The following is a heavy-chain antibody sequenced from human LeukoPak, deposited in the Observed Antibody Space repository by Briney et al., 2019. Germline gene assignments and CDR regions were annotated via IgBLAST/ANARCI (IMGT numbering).Heavy chain of an antibody. CDR3: AGGLGKQYSSSWLIDY. CDR2: IYYSGST. J-gene: IGHJ4*02. CDR1: GGSISSGGYS. V-gene: IGHV4-31*03. D-gene: IGHD6-13*01. Sequence: SQTLSLTCTVSGGSISSGGYSWSWIRQHPGKGLEWIGYIYYSGSTYYNPSLKSRVTISVDTSKNQFSLKLSSVTAADTAVYYCAGGLGKQYSSSWLIDYWGQGTLVTVSS.